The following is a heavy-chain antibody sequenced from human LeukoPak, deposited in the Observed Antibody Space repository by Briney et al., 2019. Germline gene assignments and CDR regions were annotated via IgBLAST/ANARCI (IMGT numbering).Heavy chain of an antibody. J-gene: IGHJ4*02. D-gene: IGHD4-11*01. CDR2: INHSGGT. Sequence: PSETLSLTCAVYGGSFSNYFWSWIRQPPGKGLEWIGEINHSGGTNYNPSPKSRVTISVDTSKNQFSLKLSSVTAADTAVYYCAISDDYNNYGFDYWGQGTLVTVSS. CDR1: GGSFSNYF. CDR3: AISDDYNNYGFDY. V-gene: IGHV4-34*01.